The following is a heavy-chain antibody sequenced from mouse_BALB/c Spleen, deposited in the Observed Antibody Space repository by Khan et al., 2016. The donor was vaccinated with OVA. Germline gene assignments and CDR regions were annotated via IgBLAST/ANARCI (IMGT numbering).Heavy chain of an antibody. CDR2: IWAGGST. D-gene: IGHD3-1*01. J-gene: IGHJ2*01. Sequence: QVQLKESGPGPVAPPQSLFITCTVSGFSLTSYGAHRVYQPPGTGPEWLGVIWAGGSTNYNSALMSRLSISKDKSKSQDFLKMNSLQTSDTATYYCASLGDIWGQATTLTFSS. V-gene: IGHV2-9*02. CDR1: GFSLTSYG. CDR3: ASLGDI.